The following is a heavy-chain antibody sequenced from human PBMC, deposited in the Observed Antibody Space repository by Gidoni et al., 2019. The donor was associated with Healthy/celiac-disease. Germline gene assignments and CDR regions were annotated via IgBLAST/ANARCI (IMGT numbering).Heavy chain of an antibody. D-gene: IGHD6-19*01. CDR3: AKDRAVAGFNAFDI. CDR2: ISWNSGSI. V-gene: IGHV3-9*01. J-gene: IGHJ3*02. Sequence: EVQLVESGGGLVQPGRSLRLSCAASGFTFDDYAMHWVRQAPGKGLEWVSGISWNSGSIGYADSVKGRFTISRDNAKNSLYLQMNSLRAEDTALYYCAKDRAVAGFNAFDIWGQGTMVTVSS. CDR1: GFTFDDYA.